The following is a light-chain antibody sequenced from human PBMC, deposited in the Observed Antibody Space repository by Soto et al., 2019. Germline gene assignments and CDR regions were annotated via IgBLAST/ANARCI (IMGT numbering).Light chain of an antibody. Sequence: DIQMTQSPSSPSASMGDRVTITCRASQAIGNFLAWYQQRPGKVPKLLIYAASTLQSGVPSRFSGSGSGTHFSLTINSLQPEDVATYYCQKYNSAPWTFGQGTKVDIK. V-gene: IGKV1-27*01. CDR1: QAIGNF. CDR3: QKYNSAPWT. J-gene: IGKJ1*01. CDR2: AAS.